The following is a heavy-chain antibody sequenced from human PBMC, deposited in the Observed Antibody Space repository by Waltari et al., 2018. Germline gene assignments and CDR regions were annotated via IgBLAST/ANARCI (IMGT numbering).Heavy chain of an antibody. CDR2: IKSNTDGGTT. V-gene: IGHV3-15*01. J-gene: IGHJ3*02. CDR3: TVQQRDAFDI. CDR1: GFTFSNAW. Sequence: EVQLVESGGGLVKPGGSLRLSCAASGFTFSNAWMSWVRQAPGKGLEWVGRIKSNTDGGTTDYAAPVKGRFTISRDDSKNTLYLQMNSLKTEDTAVYYCTVQQRDAFDIWGQGTMVTVSS. D-gene: IGHD1-1*01.